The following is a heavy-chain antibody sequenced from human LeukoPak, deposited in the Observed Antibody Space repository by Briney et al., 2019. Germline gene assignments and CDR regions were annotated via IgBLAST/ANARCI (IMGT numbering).Heavy chain of an antibody. Sequence: GGSLRLSCAASGFTFSSYWMSWVRQAPGKGLEWVANIRQDGSEKYYVDSVKGRFTISRDNAKNSLYLQMNSLRAEDTAVYYCAREAYYYASSGSPDYWGQGTLVTVSS. J-gene: IGHJ4*02. CDR3: AREAYYYASSGSPDY. CDR1: GFTFSSYW. V-gene: IGHV3-7*01. CDR2: IRQDGSEK. D-gene: IGHD3-22*01.